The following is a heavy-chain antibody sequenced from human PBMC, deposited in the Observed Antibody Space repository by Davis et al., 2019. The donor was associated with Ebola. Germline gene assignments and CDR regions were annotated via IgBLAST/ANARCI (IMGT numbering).Heavy chain of an antibody. J-gene: IGHJ6*02. CDR1: ENIFSNSW. Sequence: GGSLRLSCHGSENIFSNSWIAWVRQTPGKGLEWMGIIYPGDSETKYNPSFQGHVTISVDKSTTTAYLQWSSLEASDSAIYYCARHAHVGNYRYYPMDVWGQGTTVTVSS. V-gene: IGHV5-51*01. D-gene: IGHD1-7*01. CDR2: IYPGDSET. CDR3: ARHAHVGNYRYYPMDV.